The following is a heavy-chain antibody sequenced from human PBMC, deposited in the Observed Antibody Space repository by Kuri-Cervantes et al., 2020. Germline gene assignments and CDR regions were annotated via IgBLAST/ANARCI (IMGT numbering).Heavy chain of an antibody. D-gene: IGHD5-12*01. Sequence: GESLKISCAASGFTFSSYGMHWVRQAPGKGLEWVAVISSDGSNKYHADSVKGRFTISRNNSQNTLYLQMNSLRAEDTAVYYCAKGSDSGYDQDYWGQGSLVTVSS. J-gene: IGHJ4*02. CDR1: GFTFSSYG. CDR3: AKGSDSGYDQDY. V-gene: IGHV3-30*06. CDR2: ISSDGSNK.